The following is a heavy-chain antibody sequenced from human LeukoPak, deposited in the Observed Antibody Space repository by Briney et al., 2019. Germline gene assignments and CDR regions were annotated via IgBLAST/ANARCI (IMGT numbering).Heavy chain of an antibody. D-gene: IGHD1-26*01. CDR2: IYYSGST. Sequence: SETLSLTCTVSGGSTSSYYWSWIRQPPGKGLEWIGYIYYSGSTNYNPSLKSRVTISVDTSKNQFSLKLSSVTAADTAVYYCARGSGSYSDYFDYWGQGTLVTVSS. V-gene: IGHV4-59*01. CDR3: ARGSGSYSDYFDY. J-gene: IGHJ4*02. CDR1: GGSTSSYY.